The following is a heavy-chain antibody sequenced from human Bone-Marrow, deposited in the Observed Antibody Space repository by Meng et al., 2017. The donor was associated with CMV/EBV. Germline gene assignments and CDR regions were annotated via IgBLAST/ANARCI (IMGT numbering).Heavy chain of an antibody. J-gene: IGHJ4*02. CDR2: ISGSGGST. CDR1: GFSFIIFA. D-gene: IGHD3-22*01. V-gene: IGHV3-23*01. CDR3: PKDRVEVYYDSSAYYD. Sequence: GFSFIIFAMNWVLQAPGKGLQWVSRISGSGGSTYYADSVKGRFTIARDNYKKTLYLDMNILRAEDTAVYYCPKDRVEVYYDSSAYYDWGQGTLVTVSS.